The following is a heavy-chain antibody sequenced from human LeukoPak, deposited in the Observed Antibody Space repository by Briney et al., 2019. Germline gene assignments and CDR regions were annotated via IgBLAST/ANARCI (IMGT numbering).Heavy chain of an antibody. D-gene: IGHD1-20*01. CDR2: INPNSGGT. V-gene: IGHV1-2*02. CDR3: ARGGERYNWNEDPFDY. CDR1: GYTFTGYY. Sequence: GASVKVSCKASGYTFTGYYMHWVRQAPGQGLEWMGWINPNSGGTNYAQKFQGRVTMTRDTSISTAYMELSRLRSDDTAVYYCARGGERYNWNEDPFDYWGQGTLVTVSS. J-gene: IGHJ4*02.